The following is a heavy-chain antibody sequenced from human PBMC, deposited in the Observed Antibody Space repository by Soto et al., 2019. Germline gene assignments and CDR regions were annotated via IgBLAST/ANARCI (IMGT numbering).Heavy chain of an antibody. D-gene: IGHD1-26*01. V-gene: IGHV1-2*02. CDR3: ARDEPRKFGIVTSNIMDV. CDR2: INPNSGDT. J-gene: IGHJ6*02. Sequence: QVQLVQSGAEVREPGTSVKVSCKASAYTFTDYFVHWVRQAPGQGLEWMGWINPNSGDTNYAQKLQGRVTMTRDMSISTAYMELGTLRSDDTAVYYCARDEPRKFGIVTSNIMDVWCQGTTVTVSS. CDR1: AYTFTDYF.